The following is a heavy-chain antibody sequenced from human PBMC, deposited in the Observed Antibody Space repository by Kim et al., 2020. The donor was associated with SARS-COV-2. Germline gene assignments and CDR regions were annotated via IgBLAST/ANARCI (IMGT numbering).Heavy chain of an antibody. CDR3: ARLKRITIFGVVIEGPFDI. CDR2: IYPGDSDT. CDR1: GYSFTSYW. V-gene: IGHV5-51*01. J-gene: IGHJ3*02. D-gene: IGHD3-3*01. Sequence: GESLKISCKGSGYSFTSYWIGWVRQMPGKGLEWMWIIYPGDSDTRYSPSFQGQVTISADKSISTAYLQWSSLKASDTAMYYCARLKRITIFGVVIEGPFDIWGQGTMVTVSS.